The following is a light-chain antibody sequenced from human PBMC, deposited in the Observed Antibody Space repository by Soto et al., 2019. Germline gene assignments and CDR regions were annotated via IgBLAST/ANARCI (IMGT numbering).Light chain of an antibody. J-gene: IGLJ2*01. CDR2: EVS. CDR1: SSDVGGYNY. CDR3: SSYAGSSNLGV. Sequence: ALTQPPSASGSPGQSVTISCTGTSSDVGGYNYVSWYQQHPGRAPKLMIYEVSKRPSGVPDRFSGSKSGNTASLTVSGLQPEDEADYYCSSYAGSSNLGVFGGGTKVTVL. V-gene: IGLV2-8*01.